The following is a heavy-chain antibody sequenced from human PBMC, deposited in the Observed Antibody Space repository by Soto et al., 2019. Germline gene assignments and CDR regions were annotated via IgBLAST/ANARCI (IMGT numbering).Heavy chain of an antibody. J-gene: IGHJ5*02. CDR1: GYTFTSYG. Sequence: QVQLVQSGAEVKKPGASVKVSCKASGYTFTSYGISWVRQAPGQGLEWMGWISAYNGNTNYAQKLQGRVTMTTDTSTSTAYRELRSLRSDDTAVYYCARDEAVRGVIPNWFDPWGQGTLVTVSS. CDR2: ISAYNGNT. CDR3: ARDEAVRGVIPNWFDP. V-gene: IGHV1-18*01. D-gene: IGHD3-10*01.